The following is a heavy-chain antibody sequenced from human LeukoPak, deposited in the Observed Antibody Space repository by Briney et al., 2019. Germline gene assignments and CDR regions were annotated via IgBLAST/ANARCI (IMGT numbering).Heavy chain of an antibody. V-gene: IGHV1-8*03. CDR2: MNPNSGNT. D-gene: IGHD3-16*01. J-gene: IGHJ4*02. Sequence: ASVKVSCQASGYTFTRYDINWVRQPTGQGLEWMGWMNPNSGNTGYAKKFQGRVNITRNTSISTAYRELSSLRSEETAVYYCARGFWVWPQRSRRGYYFDYWGQGTLVTVSS. CDR1: GYTFTRYD. CDR3: ARGFWVWPQRSRRGYYFDY.